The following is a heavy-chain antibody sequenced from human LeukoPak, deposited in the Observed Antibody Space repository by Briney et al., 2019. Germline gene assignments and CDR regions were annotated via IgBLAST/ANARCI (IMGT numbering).Heavy chain of an antibody. D-gene: IGHD2-8*01. Sequence: GGSLRLSCAASGFTFSSYSMNWVRQAPGKGLEWVSFISSSTSYISYADSVKGRFTISRDNAKSSLWLQMNSLRAEDTAVYYCARATNVRFDIWGQGTMVTVSS. J-gene: IGHJ3*02. CDR1: GFTFSSYS. CDR2: ISSSTSYI. CDR3: ARATNVRFDI. V-gene: IGHV3-21*01.